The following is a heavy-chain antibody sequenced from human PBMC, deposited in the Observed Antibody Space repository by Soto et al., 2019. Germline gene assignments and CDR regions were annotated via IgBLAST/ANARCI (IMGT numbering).Heavy chain of an antibody. CDR1: GGSIRNYY. D-gene: IGHD3-10*01. CDR3: ARASVMNIVRGTFWFDP. V-gene: IGHV4-4*07. Sequence: SETLSLTCTVSGGSIRNYYWSWIRQPAGEGLEWIGRIYHSGSTNYNPSLKGRVTMSVDPSKNQLSLRLTSVTAADTAVYYCARASVMNIVRGTFWFDPWGQGTLITV. CDR2: IYHSGST. J-gene: IGHJ5*02.